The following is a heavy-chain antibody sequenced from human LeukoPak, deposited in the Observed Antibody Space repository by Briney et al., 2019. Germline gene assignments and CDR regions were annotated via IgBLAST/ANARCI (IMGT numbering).Heavy chain of an antibody. CDR1: GFTFSSYS. D-gene: IGHD1-26*01. J-gene: IGHJ5*02. V-gene: IGHV3-21*01. CDR2: ISSSGTYI. Sequence: GGSLRLSCAASGFTFSSYSMNWVRQAPGKGLEWVSSISSSGTYIYYADSVKGRFTISRDNAKNSLYLQMNSLRAEDAAVYYCARDPSGSRSWFDPWGQGTLVTVSS. CDR3: ARDPSGSRSWFDP.